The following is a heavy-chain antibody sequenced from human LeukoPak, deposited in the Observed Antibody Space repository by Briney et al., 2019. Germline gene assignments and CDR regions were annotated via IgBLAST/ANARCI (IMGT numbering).Heavy chain of an antibody. CDR1: GFTVRKKY. J-gene: IGHJ3*01. CDR2: IYSGGDT. D-gene: IGHD4-11*01. Sequence: GGSLRLSRAASGFTVRKKYMSCVRQAPGKGLEWVSVIYSGGDTYYADSVKGRFTISRDSAKNSLYLQMNSLRAEDTAVYYCAIHDYRRHSVAFDVSVHGTMFTVSS. V-gene: IGHV3-66*04. CDR3: AIHDYRRHSVAFDV.